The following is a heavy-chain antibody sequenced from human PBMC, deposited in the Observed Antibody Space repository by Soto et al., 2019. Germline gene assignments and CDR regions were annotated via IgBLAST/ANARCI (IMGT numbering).Heavy chain of an antibody. J-gene: IGHJ4*02. V-gene: IGHV3-23*01. D-gene: IGHD1-1*01. Sequence: EVQLLESGGGLVQPGGSLRLSCAASGFTFSSYAMRWVRQTPGKGLEWVSVISGSGGSTYYADSVKGRFTISRDNSKNTVYLQMNSLRAEDAAVYYCARDDRRDAYNANSDHWGQGTLLTVSS. CDR3: ARDDRRDAYNANSDH. CDR1: GFTFSSYA. CDR2: ISGSGGST.